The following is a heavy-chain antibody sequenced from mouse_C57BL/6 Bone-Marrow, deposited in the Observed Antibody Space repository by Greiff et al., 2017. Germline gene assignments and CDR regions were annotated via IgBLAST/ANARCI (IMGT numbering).Heavy chain of an antibody. D-gene: IGHD2-2*01. Sequence: VQLQQSGAELVRPGASVKLSCKASGYTFTDYYINWVKQRPGQGLEWIARIYPGSGNTYYNEKFKGKATLTADKYSSTAYMQLSSLTSEDSAVYFCASWGLLWLRRGGYYYAMDYWGQGTSVTVSS. V-gene: IGHV1-76*01. CDR1: GYTFTDYY. J-gene: IGHJ4*01. CDR3: ASWGLLWLRRGGYYYAMDY. CDR2: IYPGSGNT.